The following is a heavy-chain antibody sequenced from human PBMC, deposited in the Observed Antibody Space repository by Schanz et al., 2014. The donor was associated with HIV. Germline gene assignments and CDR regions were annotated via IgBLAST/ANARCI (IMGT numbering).Heavy chain of an antibody. V-gene: IGHV3-30*03. CDR2: ISYDGTDK. D-gene: IGHD3-10*01. CDR1: GFSFSTYG. CDR3: ASDGSGSYLTLSLLYYGMDV. J-gene: IGHJ6*02. Sequence: QVQLVESGGGVVQPGRSLRLSCAASGFSFSTYGMHWVRQAPGKGLEWVAVISYDGTDKYYADSVKGRFTISRDNSKNTLYLQMNSLTAEDTAVYYCASDGSGSYLTLSLLYYGMDVWGQGTLVTVSS.